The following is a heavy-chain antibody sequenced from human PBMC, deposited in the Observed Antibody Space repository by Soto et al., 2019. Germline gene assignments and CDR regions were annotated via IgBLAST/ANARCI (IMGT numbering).Heavy chain of an antibody. CDR3: ARVDKVGSPHYYYYGMDV. CDR1: GGSFSGYY. D-gene: IGHD1-26*01. J-gene: IGHJ6*02. CDR2: INHSGST. V-gene: IGHV4-34*01. Sequence: SETLSLTCAVYGGSFSGYYWSWIRQPPGKGLEWIGEINHSGSTNYNPSRKSRVTISVDTSKNQFSLKLSSVTAADTAVYYCARVDKVGSPHYYYYGMDVWGQGTTVTVSS.